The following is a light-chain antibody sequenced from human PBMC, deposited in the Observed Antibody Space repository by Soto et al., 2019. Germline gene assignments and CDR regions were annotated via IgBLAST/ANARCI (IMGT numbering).Light chain of an antibody. CDR2: DAS. CDR1: QGISSY. CDR3: QQSYSTPWT. J-gene: IGKJ1*01. V-gene: IGKV1-39*01. Sequence: IRLTQSPSALSTSVRDRVTITCRASQGISSYLAWYQQKSGKAPKLLIYDASSLQTGIPSRFSGSGSGTDFTLTISSLQPEDFATYYCQQSYSTPWTFGQGTKVDI.